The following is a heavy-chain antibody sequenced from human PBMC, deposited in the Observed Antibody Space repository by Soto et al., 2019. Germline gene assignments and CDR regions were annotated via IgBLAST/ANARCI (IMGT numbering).Heavy chain of an antibody. CDR2: IYYSGST. CDR3: ARIGTMVRGVISQAYYYYYYGMDV. Sequence: TSETLSLTCTVSGGSISSSSYYWGWIRQPPGKGLEWIGSIYYSGSTYYNPSLKSRVTISVDTSKNQFSLKLSSVTAADTAVYYCARIGTMVRGVISQAYYYYYYGMDVWGQGTTVTVSS. J-gene: IGHJ6*02. V-gene: IGHV4-39*01. CDR1: GGSISSSSYY. D-gene: IGHD3-10*01.